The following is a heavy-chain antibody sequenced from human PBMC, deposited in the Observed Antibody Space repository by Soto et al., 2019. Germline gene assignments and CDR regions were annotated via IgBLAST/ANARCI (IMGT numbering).Heavy chain of an antibody. CDR1: GFTFSTYG. Sequence: PVGSLRLSCAASGFTFSTYGMQWVRQAPGKGLEWVAVISYDGYLKYYVDAVKGRFTVARDNSKNTLFLEMNSLRVEDTAAYFCAKDFKVSGSHYGTLNYYYGMDVWGQGTTVTVSS. V-gene: IGHV3-30*18. CDR2: ISYDGYLK. J-gene: IGHJ6*02. D-gene: IGHD3-10*01. CDR3: AKDFKVSGSHYGTLNYYYGMDV.